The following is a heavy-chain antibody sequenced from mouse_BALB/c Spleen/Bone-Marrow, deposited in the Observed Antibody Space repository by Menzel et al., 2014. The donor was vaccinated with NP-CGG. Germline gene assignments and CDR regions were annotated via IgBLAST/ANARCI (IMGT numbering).Heavy chain of an antibody. J-gene: IGHJ2*01. Sequence: DVKLVESGGGLVQPGGSRKLPCAASGFIFSSFGMHWVRQAPEKGLEWVAYISSGSSTIFYADTVKGRFTISRENPRNNLFLQMTSLRSEDTAMYYCTRVGNWDDFDYWGQGTTLTVSS. CDR3: TRVGNWDDFDY. D-gene: IGHD4-1*01. V-gene: IGHV5-17*02. CDR2: ISSGSSTI. CDR1: GFIFSSFG.